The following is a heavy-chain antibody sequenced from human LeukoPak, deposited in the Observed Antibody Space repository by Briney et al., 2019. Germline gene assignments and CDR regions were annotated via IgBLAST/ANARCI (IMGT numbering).Heavy chain of an antibody. J-gene: IGHJ3*01. D-gene: IGHD3-3*01. CDR3: ARAGLWSEYEAFDV. CDR2: INPSDGST. V-gene: IGHV1-46*01. Sequence: ASVKVSCKASGGTFSSYAISWVRQAPGQGLEWMGIINPSDGSTTYAQKFQGRVTLTRDTSTSTLYMELSSLRFEDTAVYYCARAGLWSEYEAFDVWGQGTMVTVSS. CDR1: GGTFSSYA.